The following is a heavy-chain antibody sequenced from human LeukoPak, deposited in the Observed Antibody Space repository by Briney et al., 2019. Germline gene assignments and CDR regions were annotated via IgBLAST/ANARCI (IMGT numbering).Heavy chain of an antibody. V-gene: IGHV3-43*02. D-gene: IGHD1-26*01. CDR2: ISGDGGST. CDR1: GITFDDYA. CDR3: AKDKTGGSYQYYFDY. J-gene: IGHJ4*02. Sequence: PGGSLRLSCAASGITFDDYAMHWVRQAPGKGLEWVSLISGDGGSTYYADSVKGRFTISRDNSKNSLYLQMNSLRTEDTALYYCAKDKTGGSYQYYFDYWGQGTLVTVSS.